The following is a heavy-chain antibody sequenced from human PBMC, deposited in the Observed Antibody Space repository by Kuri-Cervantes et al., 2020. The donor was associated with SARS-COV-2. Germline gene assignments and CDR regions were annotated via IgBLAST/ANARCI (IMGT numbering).Heavy chain of an antibody. CDR1: GCSISSFD. V-gene: IGHV4-59*01. CDR3: AGGNFLYSGSGFDL. Sequence: GSLRLSCTVSGCSISSFDWSWIRQSPGKGLEWIAYFYYGDVTNYNPSLKSRVTVSADTSKNQLSVKLNSVTAADTAVYYCAGGNFLYSGSGFDLWGQGTPVTVSS. J-gene: IGHJ4*03. D-gene: IGHD1-26*01. CDR2: FYYGDVT.